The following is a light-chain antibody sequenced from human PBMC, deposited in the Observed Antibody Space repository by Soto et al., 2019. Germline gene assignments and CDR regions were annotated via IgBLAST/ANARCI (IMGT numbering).Light chain of an antibody. CDR2: DVS. J-gene: IGLJ2*01. CDR1: SSDVGGYNY. CDR3: SSYTSSSTPVV. V-gene: IGLV2-14*01. Sequence: QSVLTQPASVSGSPGQSITISCTGPSSDVGGYNYVSWYPQHPGKAPKLMIYDVSNRPSGVSNRFSGSKSGNTASLTIAGLQAEDEADYYCSSYTSSSTPVVFGGGTKVTV.